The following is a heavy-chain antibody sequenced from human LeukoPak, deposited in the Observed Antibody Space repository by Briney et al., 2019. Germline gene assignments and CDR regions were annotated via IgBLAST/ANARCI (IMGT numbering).Heavy chain of an antibody. J-gene: IGHJ6*03. CDR3: TRGSIAYYYMDV. CDR1: GGSISSYY. CDR2: IYYSGST. Sequence: SETLSLTCTVSGGSISSYYWSWIRQPPGKGLEWIGNIYYSGSTNYNPSLKSRVTIPVDTSKNQFSLKLSSVTAADTAVYYCTRGSIAYYYMDVWGKGTTVTISS. V-gene: IGHV4-59*01. D-gene: IGHD3-22*01.